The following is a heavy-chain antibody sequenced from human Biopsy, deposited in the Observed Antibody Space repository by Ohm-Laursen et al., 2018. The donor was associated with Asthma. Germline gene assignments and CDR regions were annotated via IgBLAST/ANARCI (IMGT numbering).Heavy chain of an antibody. J-gene: IGHJ4*02. CDR3: ARGGSSGWSHYYFDY. Sequence: SPRLSCAASGFAVSRDHMFWVRQAPGKGLEWVSVIYSGGTSHTADSVRGRFTISRDYSKNTLYLRMHSLRAEDTAVYYCARGGSSGWSHYYFDYWGQGTLVTVSS. D-gene: IGHD6-19*01. V-gene: IGHV3-53*01. CDR1: GFAVSRDH. CDR2: IYSGGTS.